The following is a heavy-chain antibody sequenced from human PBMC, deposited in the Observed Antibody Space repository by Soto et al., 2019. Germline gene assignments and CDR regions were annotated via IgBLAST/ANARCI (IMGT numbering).Heavy chain of an antibody. CDR1: GFTFSSFS. CDR3: ARDGPGGDTAMVWQPDAFDI. J-gene: IGHJ3*02. V-gene: IGHV3-48*02. Sequence: EVQLVESGGGLVQPGGSLRPPCAASGFTFSSFSMNWVRQAPGKGRGWVSYIISSSSTIYYADSVKGRFTISRDNAKNSLYLQMNSLRDEDTAVYYCARDGPGGDTAMVWQPDAFDIWGQGTMVTVSS. D-gene: IGHD5-18*01. CDR2: IISSSSTI.